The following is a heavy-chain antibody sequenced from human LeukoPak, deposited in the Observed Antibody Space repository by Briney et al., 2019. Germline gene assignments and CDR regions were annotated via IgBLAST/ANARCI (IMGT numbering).Heavy chain of an antibody. J-gene: IGHJ4*02. Sequence: GASVKVSCKSSGYTFTGYYMHWVRQAPGQGLEWMGWISPNSGGTNYAQKFQGRVTMTRDTSISTAYMELSRLRSDDTAVYYCARDSHGYDAPGYWGQGTLVTVSS. CDR3: ARDSHGYDAPGY. V-gene: IGHV1-2*02. CDR2: ISPNSGGT. CDR1: GYTFTGYY. D-gene: IGHD5-12*01.